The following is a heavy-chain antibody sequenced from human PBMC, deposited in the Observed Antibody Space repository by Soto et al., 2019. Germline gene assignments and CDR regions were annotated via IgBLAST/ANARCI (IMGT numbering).Heavy chain of an antibody. V-gene: IGHV3-9*01. J-gene: IGHJ6*02. Sequence: EMQLVESGGGLVQPGRSLRLSCAASGFTFGDYAMYWVRQAPGKGLEWVSGISWNSGRIGYADSVKGRFTISRDNAKNSLYLQMNSLRPEDTALYYCAKARLWGGDGYNSYYYNAMDVWGQGTTVTVSS. CDR2: ISWNSGRI. CDR3: AKARLWGGDGYNSYYYNAMDV. CDR1: GFTFGDYA. D-gene: IGHD3-16*01.